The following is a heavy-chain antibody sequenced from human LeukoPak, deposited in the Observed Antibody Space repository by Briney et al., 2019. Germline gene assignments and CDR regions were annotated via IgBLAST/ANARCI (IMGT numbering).Heavy chain of an antibody. D-gene: IGHD5-18*01. CDR1: GGSISSYY. J-gene: IGHJ5*02. Sequence: SETLSLTCTVSGGSISSYYWSWIRQPPGKGLEWIGYIYYSGSTNYNPSLKSRVTISVDTSKNQFSLKLSSVTAADTAVYYCARGGMWIQLWLRPPVKHWFDPWGQGTLVTVSS. CDR3: ARGGMWIQLWLRPPVKHWFDP. CDR2: IYYSGST. V-gene: IGHV4-59*12.